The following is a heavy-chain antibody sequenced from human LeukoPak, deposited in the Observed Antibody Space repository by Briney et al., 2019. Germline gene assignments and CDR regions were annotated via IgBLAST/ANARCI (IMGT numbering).Heavy chain of an antibody. Sequence: GGSLRLSCGASGFTFSNYGMLWVRQAPGKGLEWVAFIRYDGNNKLYADSMKGRFTISRDNSKNTLYLQMNSLRAEDTAVYYCAKDGHGSEIFDYWGQGTLVTVSS. CDR1: GFTFSNYG. V-gene: IGHV3-30*02. J-gene: IGHJ4*02. CDR3: AKDGHGSEIFDY. D-gene: IGHD3-10*01. CDR2: IRYDGNNK.